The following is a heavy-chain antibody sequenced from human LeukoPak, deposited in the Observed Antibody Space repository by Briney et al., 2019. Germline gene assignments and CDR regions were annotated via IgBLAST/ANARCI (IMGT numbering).Heavy chain of an antibody. CDR3: ARASIVVVVAAFDY. V-gene: IGHV3-21*01. CDR1: GFTFTSYS. CDR2: ISSSGSYI. Sequence: GGSLRLSCAASGFTFTSYSMNWVRQAPGKGLEWVSSISSSGSYIYYADSVKGRFTISRDNAKNSLYLQMNSLRAEDTAVYYCARASIVVVVAAFDYWGQGTLVTVSS. J-gene: IGHJ4*02. D-gene: IGHD2-15*01.